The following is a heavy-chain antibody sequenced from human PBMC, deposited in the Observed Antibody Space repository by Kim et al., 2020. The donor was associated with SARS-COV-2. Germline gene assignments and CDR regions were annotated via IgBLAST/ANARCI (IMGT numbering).Heavy chain of an antibody. D-gene: IGHD1-20*01. CDR3: TKMLTGTTGFDP. V-gene: IGHV3-23*01. Sequence: YYADSVKGRFTISRDNSKNTLYLQMNSLRAEDTAVYYGTKMLTGTTGFDPWGQGTLVTVSS. J-gene: IGHJ5*02.